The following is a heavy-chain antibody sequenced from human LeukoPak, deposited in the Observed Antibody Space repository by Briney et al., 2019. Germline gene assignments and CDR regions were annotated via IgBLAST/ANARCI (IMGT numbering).Heavy chain of an antibody. V-gene: IGHV3-23*01. D-gene: IGHD2-2*01. CDR2: ISGSGGST. CDR1: GFTFSSYA. J-gene: IGHJ6*03. Sequence: GGSLRLFCAASGFTFSSYAMSWVRQAPGKGLEWVSAISGSGGSTYYADSVKGRFTISRDNSKNTLYLQMNSLRAEDTAVYYCAKAPSRCSSTSCYYYYYYMDVWGKGTTVTVSS. CDR3: AKAPSRCSSTSCYYYYYYMDV.